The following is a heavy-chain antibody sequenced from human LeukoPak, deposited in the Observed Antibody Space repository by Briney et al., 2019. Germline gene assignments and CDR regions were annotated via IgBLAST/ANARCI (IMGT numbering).Heavy chain of an antibody. V-gene: IGHV1-8*03. CDR3: ARGRKWFGESTPLFWFDS. J-gene: IGHJ5*01. Sequence: GASVKVSCKASGYTFTTYAMNWVRQATGQGPEWMGWMSPGTGKTDYAQKFQGRVTITRNISISTAYMELNSLRSEDTAVYYCARGRKWFGESTPLFWFDSWGQGTLVTVSS. D-gene: IGHD3-10*01. CDR2: MSPGTGKT. CDR1: GYTFTTYA.